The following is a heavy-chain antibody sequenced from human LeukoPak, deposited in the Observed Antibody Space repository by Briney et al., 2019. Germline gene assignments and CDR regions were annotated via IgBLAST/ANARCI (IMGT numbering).Heavy chain of an antibody. V-gene: IGHV3-23*01. J-gene: IGHJ3*02. CDR3: ARDRYCSGGSCYRGFDWSDAFDI. D-gene: IGHD2-15*01. CDR1: GFTFSSYA. Sequence: GGSLRLSCAASGFTFSSYAMSWVRQAPGKGLEWVSAISHSSSGTYYVDSVRGRFTISRDDSKNTVNLQMNSLRAEDTAVYYCARDRYCSGGSCYRGFDWSDAFDIWGQGTMVTVSS. CDR2: ISHSSSGT.